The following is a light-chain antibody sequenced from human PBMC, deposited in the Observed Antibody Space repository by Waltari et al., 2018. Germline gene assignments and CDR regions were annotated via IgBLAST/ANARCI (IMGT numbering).Light chain of an antibody. Sequence: QSVLTQPPSASGTPGQTVSISCSGSTSNIGQNYVYWYQQFPGTAPRLLIYRNDRRPSGVPDRFSGSKSGTSASLASSGLRSEDEADYYCATWDDSLSGRVFGGGTELTVL. V-gene: IGLV1-47*01. CDR2: RND. J-gene: IGLJ3*02. CDR1: TSNIGQNY. CDR3: ATWDDSLSGRV.